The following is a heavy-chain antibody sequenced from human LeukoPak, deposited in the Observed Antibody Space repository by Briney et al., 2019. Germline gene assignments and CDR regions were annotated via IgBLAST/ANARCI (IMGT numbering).Heavy chain of an antibody. CDR2: MNPNSGNT. CDR1: GYTFTSYD. CDR3: ARAAGELLFF. Sequence: ASVKVSCKASGYTFTSYDINWVRQATGQGLEWMGWMNPNSGNTGYAQKFQGRVTITADKSTSTAYMELSSLRSEDTAVYYCARAAGELLFFWGQGTLVTVSS. V-gene: IGHV1-8*01. J-gene: IGHJ4*02. D-gene: IGHD1-26*01.